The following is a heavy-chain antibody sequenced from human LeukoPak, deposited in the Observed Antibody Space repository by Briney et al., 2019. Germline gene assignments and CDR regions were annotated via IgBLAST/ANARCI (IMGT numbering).Heavy chain of an antibody. V-gene: IGHV3-23*01. CDR1: GFTFSSYA. J-gene: IGHJ4*02. Sequence: PGGSLRLSCAAPGFTFSSYAMSWVRQAPGKGLEWVSAISGSGGSTYYADSVKGRFTISRENSKNTLYLQMNSLRAEDTAVYYCAKGLGRYSSSWPFDYWGQGTLVTVSS. CDR2: ISGSGGST. D-gene: IGHD6-13*01. CDR3: AKGLGRYSSSWPFDY.